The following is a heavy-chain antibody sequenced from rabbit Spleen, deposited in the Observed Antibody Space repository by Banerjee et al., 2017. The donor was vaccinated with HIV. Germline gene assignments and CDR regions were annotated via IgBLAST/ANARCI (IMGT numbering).Heavy chain of an antibody. Sequence: QEQLVESGGGLVKPEGSLTLTCKASGVSFSDKDVMCWVRQAPGKGLEWIACIYAGNSGSTCYARWVNGRFTISSDNAQYTVDLQMNSLTAADTATYFCARYYIFYGMDLWGPGTLVTVS. CDR1: GVSFSDKDV. CDR3: ARYYIFYGMDL. V-gene: IGHV1S45*01. CDR2: IYAGNSGST. J-gene: IGHJ6*01. D-gene: IGHD4-1*01.